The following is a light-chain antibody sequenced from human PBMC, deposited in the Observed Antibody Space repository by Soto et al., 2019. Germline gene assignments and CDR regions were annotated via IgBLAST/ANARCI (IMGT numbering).Light chain of an antibody. CDR1: QSISSW. V-gene: IGKV1-5*01. J-gene: IGKJ1*01. Sequence: DIQMTQSPSTLSASVGDRVTITCLASQSISSWLAWFQQKPGKAPKLLIYDASSLDTGVPSRFSGSGSGTEFTLSISSLQPDDFATYSCQQYNGYSPWTFGQGTKVDIK. CDR3: QQYNGYSPWT. CDR2: DAS.